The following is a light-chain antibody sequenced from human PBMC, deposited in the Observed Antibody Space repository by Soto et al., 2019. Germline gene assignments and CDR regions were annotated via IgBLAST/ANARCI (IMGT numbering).Light chain of an antibody. CDR1: SSNIGAGYE. J-gene: IGLJ1*01. V-gene: IGLV1-40*01. Sequence: QLVLTQPPSVSEAPGQRVTISCTGSSSNIGAGYEAHWYQQVPGTAPKLLIYENNNRPSGVPDRFSGSKSGTSASLAITGLQAEDEAEYYCQYYDSSLSGYVFGTGTKLTGL. CDR2: ENN. CDR3: QYYDSSLSGYV.